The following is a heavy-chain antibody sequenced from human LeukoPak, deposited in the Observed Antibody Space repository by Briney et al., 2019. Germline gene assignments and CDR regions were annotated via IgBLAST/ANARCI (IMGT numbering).Heavy chain of an antibody. CDR2: IYTSGST. Sequence: SETLFLXCTVSGGSNSSGSYDWSWMRQPSGKGLKWIGRIYTSGSTNYNPSLKSRVTISVDTSKNQFSLKLSSVTAADTAVYYCARDCILRFCTHWGQGTLVTVSS. J-gene: IGHJ4*02. CDR1: GGSNSSGSYD. CDR3: ARDCILRFCTH. V-gene: IGHV4-61*02. D-gene: IGHD3-3*01.